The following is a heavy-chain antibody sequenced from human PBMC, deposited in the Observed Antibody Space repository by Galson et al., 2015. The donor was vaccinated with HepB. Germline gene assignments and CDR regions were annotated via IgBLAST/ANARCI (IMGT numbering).Heavy chain of an antibody. Sequence: SVKVSCKASGGTFSSYAISWVRQAPGQGLEWMGGIIPIFGTANYAQKFQGRVTITADESTSTAYMELSSLRSEDAAVYYCARSSGYDFWYFDYWGQGTLVTVSS. CDR1: GGTFSSYA. CDR3: ARSSGYDFWYFDY. CDR2: IIPIFGTA. J-gene: IGHJ4*02. V-gene: IGHV1-69*13. D-gene: IGHD5-12*01.